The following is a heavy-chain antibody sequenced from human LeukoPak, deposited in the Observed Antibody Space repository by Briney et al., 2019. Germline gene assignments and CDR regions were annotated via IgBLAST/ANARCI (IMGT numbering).Heavy chain of an antibody. CDR2: IKTDGSTT. J-gene: IGHJ4*02. D-gene: IGHD2-2*01. V-gene: IGHV3-74*01. CDR1: GFTFSSSW. CDR3: ARGNQQLPRSTPDY. Sequence: GGSLRLSCAVSGFTFSSSWMHWVRQAPGKGLVWVSHIKTDGSTTAYADSVKGRFTISRDNAKNTLYLQIDSLRAEDTGVYYCARGNQQLPRSTPDYWGQGTLVTVSS.